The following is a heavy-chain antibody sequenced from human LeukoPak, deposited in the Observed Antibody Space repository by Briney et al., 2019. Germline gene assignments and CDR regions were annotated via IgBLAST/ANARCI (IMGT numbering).Heavy chain of an antibody. CDR3: AKVWTAYYDDYFDY. J-gene: IGHJ4*02. Sequence: PGGSLRLSCAASGFTFSSYGMSWVRQAPGKGLQCVSSISGSGGSTNHADSVKGRFTISRDNSKNTLYLQMNSLRAEDTAVYYCAKVWTAYYDDYFDYWGPGTLVTVSS. CDR2: ISGSGGST. V-gene: IGHV3-23*01. CDR1: GFTFSSYG. D-gene: IGHD3-16*01.